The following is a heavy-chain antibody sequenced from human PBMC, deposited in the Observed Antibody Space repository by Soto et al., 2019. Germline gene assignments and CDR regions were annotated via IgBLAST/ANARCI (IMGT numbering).Heavy chain of an antibody. CDR2: IIPIVGTG. CDR1: GGTFSNYA. CDR3: SRVVILVQTASTHYYYHMDV. V-gene: IGHV1-69*01. J-gene: IGHJ6*02. D-gene: IGHD2-2*01. Sequence: QVQLVQSGAEVRKPGSSVTVSCKASGGTFSNYAISWVRQAPGQGLEWMGGIIPIVGTGSYAQKFQGRVTITAHEPTTTAYMELSSLRFEDTAVYYCSRVVILVQTASTHYYYHMDVWGPGTTVTVSS.